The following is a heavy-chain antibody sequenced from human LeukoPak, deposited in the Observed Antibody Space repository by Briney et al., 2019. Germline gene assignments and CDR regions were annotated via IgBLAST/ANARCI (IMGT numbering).Heavy chain of an antibody. V-gene: IGHV4-39*07. CDR1: SGSISTSNYY. J-gene: IGHJ4*02. CDR2: IFYSGST. CDR3: ARVTGYVIEDNFDY. D-gene: IGHD2-15*01. Sequence: SETLSLTCTVSSGSISTSNYYWGWVRQPRGKALEWIGNIFYSGSTYYSPSLKSRVTISLATSRNQFSLKLNSVTAADTAVYYCARVTGYVIEDNFDYWGQGTLVTVSS.